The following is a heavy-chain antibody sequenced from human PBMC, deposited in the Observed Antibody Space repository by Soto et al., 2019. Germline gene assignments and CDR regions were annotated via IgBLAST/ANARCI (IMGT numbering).Heavy chain of an antibody. V-gene: IGHV3-7*01. J-gene: IGHJ4*02. Sequence: EVQLVESGGGLVQPGGSLRLSCAASGFTFSTYWMNWVRQAPGKGLEWVASTKQDGREKYYVESVKGRFTISRDNAKNSLSLQMNSLRAEDTAVYYCARDLKGYYFDYWGQGTLVTVSS. CDR3: ARDLKGYYFDY. CDR1: GFTFSTYW. CDR2: TKQDGREK.